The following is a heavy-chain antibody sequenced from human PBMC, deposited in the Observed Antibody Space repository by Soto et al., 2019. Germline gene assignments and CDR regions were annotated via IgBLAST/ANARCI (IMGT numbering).Heavy chain of an antibody. CDR3: ARLAYSSRGGQFFDY. Sequence: SETLSLSCNVSGGSISSGGYHWSWIRQHPGKGLEWIAYIYYSGDTYYNPSLKSRVVISVHTSKKQFSLNLSSATAADTAVYYCARLAYSSRGGQFFDYWGQGVLVTVSS. D-gene: IGHD6-13*01. CDR1: GGSISSGGYH. CDR2: IYYSGDT. J-gene: IGHJ4*02. V-gene: IGHV4-31*03.